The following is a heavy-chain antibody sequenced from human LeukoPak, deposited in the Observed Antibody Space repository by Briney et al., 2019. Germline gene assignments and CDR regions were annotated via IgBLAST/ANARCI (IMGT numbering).Heavy chain of an antibody. CDR2: INTDGSTS. CDR3: ASESIWFGELDAFDI. Sequence: PGGSLRLSCAASGFTFSSNWMHWVRQPPGKGPVWVSRINTDGSTSSYADSVKGRFTISRDNARNSLYLQMNSLRAEDTAVYYCASESIWFGELDAFDIWGQGTMVTVSS. J-gene: IGHJ3*02. CDR1: GFTFSSNW. V-gene: IGHV3-74*01. D-gene: IGHD3-10*01.